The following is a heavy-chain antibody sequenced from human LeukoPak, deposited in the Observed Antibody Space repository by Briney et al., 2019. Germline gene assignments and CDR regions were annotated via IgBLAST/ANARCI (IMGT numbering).Heavy chain of an antibody. D-gene: IGHD3-3*01. CDR3: ATVWSGYWGFDY. Sequence: ASVKVSCKASGGTFSSYAISWVRQAPGQGLEWMGGLDPEDGETIYAQKFQGTVTMTEDTSTDTAYMELSSLRSEDTAVYYCATVWSGYWGFDYWGQGTLVTVSS. CDR2: LDPEDGET. J-gene: IGHJ4*02. V-gene: IGHV1-24*01. CDR1: GGTFSSYA.